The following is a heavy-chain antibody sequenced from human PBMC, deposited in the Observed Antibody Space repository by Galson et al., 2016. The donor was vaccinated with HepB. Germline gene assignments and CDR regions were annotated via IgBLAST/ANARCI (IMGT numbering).Heavy chain of an antibody. J-gene: IGHJ4*02. V-gene: IGHV3-53*01. CDR2: TYSGGDT. CDR3: ATDSPHSSSWGSH. D-gene: IGHD6-13*01. CDR1: GFTVSSTY. Sequence: SLRLSCAASGFTVSSTYMSWVRQAPGKGLEWVSVTYSGGDTYYAASVKGRFTISRDNSKNTLYLQMNSLRAEDTAVYYCATDSPHSSSWGSHWGQGTLVPVSS.